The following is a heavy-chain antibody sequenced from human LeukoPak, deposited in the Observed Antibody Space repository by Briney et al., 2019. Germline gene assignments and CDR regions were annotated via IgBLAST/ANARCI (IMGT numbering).Heavy chain of an antibody. J-gene: IGHJ4*02. Sequence: GGSLRLSCAASGFTFSSYGMHWVRQAPGKGLEWVAFIRYDGSNKYYADSVKGRFTISRDNSKNTLYLQMNSLRAEDTAVYYCAKAPPLSGPLYYFDYWGQGTLVTVSS. D-gene: IGHD1-26*01. V-gene: IGHV3-30*02. CDR1: GFTFSSYG. CDR2: IRYDGSNK. CDR3: AKAPPLSGPLYYFDY.